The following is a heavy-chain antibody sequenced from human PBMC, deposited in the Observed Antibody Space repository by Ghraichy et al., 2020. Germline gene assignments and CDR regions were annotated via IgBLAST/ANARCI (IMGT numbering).Heavy chain of an antibody. CDR3: ARRLLDLGEPFDY. CDR1: GGSFSGYY. J-gene: IGHJ4*02. CDR2: INHSGST. D-gene: IGHD3-10*01. Sequence: GSLRLSCAVYGGSFSGYYWSWIRQPPGKGLEWIGEINHSGSTNYNPSLKSRVTISVDTSKNQFSLKLSSVTAADTAVYYCARRLLDLGEPFDYWGQGTLVTVSS. V-gene: IGHV4-34*01.